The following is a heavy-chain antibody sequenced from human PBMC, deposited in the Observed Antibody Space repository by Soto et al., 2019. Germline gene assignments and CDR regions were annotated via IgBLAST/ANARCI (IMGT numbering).Heavy chain of an antibody. CDR2: TNPNSGDT. J-gene: IGHJ4*02. CDR3: ARNSDH. CDR1: GYSFSADY. Sequence: ASVKVSCKASGYSFSADYMLWVRQDPGQGLEWMGWTNPNSGDTTYLQKFQGRVTMTTDTTISTAYIDLNSLRPDNTTVYYGARNSDHWGQGTLVTVSS. V-gene: IGHV1-2*02.